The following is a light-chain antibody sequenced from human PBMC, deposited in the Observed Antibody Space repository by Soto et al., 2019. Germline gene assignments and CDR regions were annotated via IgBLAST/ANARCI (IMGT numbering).Light chain of an antibody. CDR3: LQHNSYPPT. Sequence: AIRMTQSPSSLSASTGDRVTITCRASQGISSYLAWYQQKPGKAPKLLIYAASTLQSGVPSRFSGSGSGTDFTLTISSLQPEDFATYYCLQHNSYPPTFGGGTKVDIK. CDR1: QGISSY. CDR2: AAS. J-gene: IGKJ4*01. V-gene: IGKV1-8*01.